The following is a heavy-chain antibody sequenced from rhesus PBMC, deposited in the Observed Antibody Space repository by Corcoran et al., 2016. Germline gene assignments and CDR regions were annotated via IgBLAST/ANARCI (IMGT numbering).Heavy chain of an antibody. CDR1: GFSISTRGMG. CDR3: ARRHYGNYLSIDY. CDR2: IYWDDDK. Sequence: QVTLKESGPALVKPTQTLTLTCTFSGFSISTRGMGVGCIRQPPEKPLEWLALIYWDDDKYYSTSLKSRLTISKDTSKNQVVLTMTNMDPVDTATYYWARRHYGNYLSIDYWGQGVLVTVSS. J-gene: IGHJ4*01. D-gene: IGHD4-35*01. V-gene: IGHV2-174*01.